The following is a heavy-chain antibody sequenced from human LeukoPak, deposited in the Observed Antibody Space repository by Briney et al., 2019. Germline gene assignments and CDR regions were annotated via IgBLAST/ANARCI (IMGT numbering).Heavy chain of an antibody. Sequence: SETPSLTCTVSGGSISSYYWSWIRQPAGKGLEWIGRIYTSGSTNYNPSLKSRVTMSVDTSKNQFSLKLSSVTAADTAVYYCASSGGWFGDRWGLDYWGQGTLVTVSS. J-gene: IGHJ4*02. V-gene: IGHV4-4*07. D-gene: IGHD3-10*01. CDR1: GGSISSYY. CDR2: IYTSGST. CDR3: ASSGGWFGDRWGLDY.